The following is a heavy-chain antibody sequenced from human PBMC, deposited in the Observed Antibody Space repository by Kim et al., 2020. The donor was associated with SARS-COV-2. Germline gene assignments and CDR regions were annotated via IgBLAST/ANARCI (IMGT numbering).Heavy chain of an antibody. V-gene: IGHV3-7*01. D-gene: IGHD1-26*01. J-gene: IGHJ4*02. CDR2: IKEDGSEK. CDR3: ARYSECNYFFDN. CDR1: GFTFSIYG. Sequence: GGSLRLSCAASGFTFSIYGMSWVRQAPGKGLEWVANIKEDGSEKYYVDSVKGRFTISRDNAKNSLYLQMNSLRVEDTAVYYCARYSECNYFFDNWGQGTLVTVSS.